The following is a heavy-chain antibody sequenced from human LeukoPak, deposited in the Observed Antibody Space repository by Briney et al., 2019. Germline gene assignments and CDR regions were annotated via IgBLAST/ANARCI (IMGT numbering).Heavy chain of an antibody. Sequence: PGESLKISCKDSPYYFINFWIGWVRQMPGKGLERMGIIYPADSDTRYNPSFQGHVTISADRSASTAYLQWHSLKASDTAIYYCARGINDEYFQSWGQGTLVTVSS. CDR2: IYPADSDT. D-gene: IGHD2/OR15-2a*01. CDR1: PYYFINFW. V-gene: IGHV5-51*01. J-gene: IGHJ1*01. CDR3: ARGINDEYFQS.